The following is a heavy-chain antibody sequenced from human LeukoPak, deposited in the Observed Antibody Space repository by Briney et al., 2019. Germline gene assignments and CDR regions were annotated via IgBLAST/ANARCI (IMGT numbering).Heavy chain of an antibody. D-gene: IGHD4-17*01. J-gene: IGHJ6*03. CDR1: GFTFSSYE. V-gene: IGHV3-48*03. CDR3: ARRYRETVTRNYYYMDV. CDR2: ISSSGSTI. Sequence: GGSLRLCCAASGFTFSSYEMNWVRQAPGKGLEWVSYISSSGSTIYYADSVKGRFTISRDNAKNSLYLQMNSLRSDDTAVYYCARRYRETVTRNYYYMDVWGKGTTVTVSS.